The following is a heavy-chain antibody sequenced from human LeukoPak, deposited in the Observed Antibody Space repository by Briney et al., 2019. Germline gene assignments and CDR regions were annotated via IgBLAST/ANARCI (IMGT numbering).Heavy chain of an antibody. J-gene: IGHJ6*02. V-gene: IGHV3-9*01. D-gene: IGHD5-12*01. CDR3: TKDVGGSDVKLVATPKFGYYYYGMDV. CDR2: ISWNSGRI. CDR1: GFTFDDYA. Sequence: PEGSLRLSCAASGFTFDDYAMHWVRQTPGKGLEWVSGISWNSGRIGYADSVKGRFTISRDNARNSLYLQMNSLRAEDTALYYCTKDVGGSDVKLVATPKFGYYYYGMDVWGQGTTVTVSS.